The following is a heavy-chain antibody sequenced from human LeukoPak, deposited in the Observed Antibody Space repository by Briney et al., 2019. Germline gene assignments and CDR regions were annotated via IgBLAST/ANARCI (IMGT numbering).Heavy chain of an antibody. D-gene: IGHD2-15*01. CDR2: IRYDGSDK. J-gene: IGHJ5*02. V-gene: IGHV3-30*02. CDR3: ARDRGYCSGGSCSVRNWFDP. CDR1: GFSFSSYG. Sequence: GGSLRLSCAASGFSFSSYGMHWVRQAPGKGLEWVAFIRYDGSDKYYADSVKGRFTISRDNSKKTLYMQMNSLRAEDTAVYYCARDRGYCSGGSCSVRNWFDPWGQGTLVTVSS.